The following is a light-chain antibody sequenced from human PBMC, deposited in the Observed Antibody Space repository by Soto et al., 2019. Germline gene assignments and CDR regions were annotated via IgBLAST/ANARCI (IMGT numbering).Light chain of an antibody. CDR1: SSDVGSYNR. CDR3: SSFTGSSTLV. V-gene: IGLV2-18*02. Sequence: QSALTQPPSVSGSPGQSVTISCNGTSSDVGSYNRVSWYQQPPGTAPKLMIYEVSNRPSGVPDRFSGSKSGNTASLTISGLQAEDEADYYCSSFTGSSTLVFGGGTKVTVL. CDR2: EVS. J-gene: IGLJ2*01.